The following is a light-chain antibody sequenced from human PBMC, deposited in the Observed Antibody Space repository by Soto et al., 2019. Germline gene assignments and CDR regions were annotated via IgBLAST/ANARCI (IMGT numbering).Light chain of an antibody. CDR2: DAS. V-gene: IGKV1-5*01. CDR1: QSISSW. J-gene: IGKJ1*01. Sequence: DIQMTQSPSTLSASVGDRVTITCRASQSISSWLVWYQQKPGKAPKLLIYDASSLESGVPSRFSGSGSGTEFALTISGLQPGDSATYYCQQYNSYSPTFGQGTKVDI. CDR3: QQYNSYSPT.